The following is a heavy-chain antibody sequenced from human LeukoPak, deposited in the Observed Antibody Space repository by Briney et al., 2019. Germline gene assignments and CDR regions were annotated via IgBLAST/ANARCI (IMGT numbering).Heavy chain of an antibody. D-gene: IGHD3-3*01. V-gene: IGHV3-11*01. Sequence: PGGSLRLSCAASGFTVSSNYMSWVRQAPGKGLEWVSYISSSGSTIYYADSVKGRFTISRDNAKNSLYLQMNSLRAEDTAVYYCARDSLYDFWSGYYYYGMDVWGQGTTVTVSS. CDR3: ARDSLYDFWSGYYYYGMDV. J-gene: IGHJ6*02. CDR1: GFTVSSNY. CDR2: ISSSGSTI.